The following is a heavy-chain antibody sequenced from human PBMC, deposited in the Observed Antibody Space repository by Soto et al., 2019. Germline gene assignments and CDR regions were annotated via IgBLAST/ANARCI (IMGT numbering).Heavy chain of an antibody. J-gene: IGHJ4*02. V-gene: IGHV3-74*01. CDR2: LNGDGSSA. CDR3: ARDSNRVATIDF. Sequence: PGGSLRLSCAASGFTFGDYWMHWVRQAPGKGLVWVSRLNGDGSSAAYADSVKGRFTISRDNAKNTLSLQMNSLRAEDTAVYFCARDSNRVATIDFWGQGTLVTVSS. CDR1: GFTFGDYW. D-gene: IGHD5-12*01.